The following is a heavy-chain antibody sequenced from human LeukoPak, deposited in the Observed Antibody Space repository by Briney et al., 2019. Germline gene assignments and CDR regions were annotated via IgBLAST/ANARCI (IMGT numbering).Heavy chain of an antibody. Sequence: PGGSLRLSCAASGFTFSSYAMSWVRQAPGKGLEWVSAISGSGGSTYYADSVKGRFTISRDNSKNTLHLQMNSLRAEDTAVYYCARAPSGSYYFDYWGQGTLVTVSS. J-gene: IGHJ4*02. CDR1: GFTFSSYA. CDR3: ARAPSGSYYFDY. V-gene: IGHV3-23*01. D-gene: IGHD1-26*01. CDR2: ISGSGGST.